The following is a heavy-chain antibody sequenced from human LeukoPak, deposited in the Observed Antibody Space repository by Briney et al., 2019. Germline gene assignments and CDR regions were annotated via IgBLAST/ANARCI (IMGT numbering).Heavy chain of an antibody. J-gene: IGHJ4*02. CDR1: GFTSTSSA. CDR3: AASPDYYDSSGYSYYFDY. D-gene: IGHD3-22*01. Sequence: SVKVSCKASGFTSTSSAVQWVRQARGQRLEWIGWIVVGSGNTNYAQKFQERVTITRDMSTSTAYMELSSLRSEDTAVYYCAASPDYYDSSGYSYYFDYWGQGTLVTVSS. CDR2: IVVGSGNT. V-gene: IGHV1-58*01.